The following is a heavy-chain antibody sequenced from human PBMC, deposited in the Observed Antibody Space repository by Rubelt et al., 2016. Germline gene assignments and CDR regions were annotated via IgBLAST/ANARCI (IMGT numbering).Heavy chain of an antibody. CDR2: IYSGGST. CDR1: GFTVSSNH. D-gene: IGHD6-19*01. CDR3: ARRVAVAGTPSSSYGMDV. J-gene: IGHJ6*02. Sequence: CGGGLVQPGGSLRLSCAASGFTVSSNHMSWVRQAPGKGLEWVSLIYSGGSTYYADSVKGRFTISRDNSKNTVYLQMNSLRAEDTAVYYCARRVAVAGTPSSSYGMDVWGQGTTVTVSS. V-gene: IGHV3-66*01.